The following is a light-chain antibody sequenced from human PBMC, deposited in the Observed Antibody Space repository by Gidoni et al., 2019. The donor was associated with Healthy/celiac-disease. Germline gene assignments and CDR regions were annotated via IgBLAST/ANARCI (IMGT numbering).Light chain of an antibody. CDR2: AAS. Sequence: DIQMTQSPSSLSASVGDRVTITCRASQSITSYLNWYQQKPGKAPKLLIYAASSLHSGVPSRFSGSGSGTYFTLTISSLQPEDFATYYCQQSYSTLCSFGQXTKLEIK. V-gene: IGKV1-39*01. CDR1: QSITSY. J-gene: IGKJ2*04. CDR3: QQSYSTLCS.